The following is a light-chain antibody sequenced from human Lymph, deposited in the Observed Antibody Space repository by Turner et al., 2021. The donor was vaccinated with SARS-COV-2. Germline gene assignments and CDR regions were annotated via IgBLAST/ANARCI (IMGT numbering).Light chain of an antibody. CDR3: QQSNEDPVT. V-gene: IGKV3D-20*02. J-gene: IGKJ4*02. CDR2: RAS. CDR1: ESVDNYGNSF. Sequence: DIVLTQSPVSFAVSLGQRATISCRASESVDNYGNSFMHWYQQKPGQPPKLLIYRASNLESGIPARFSGSGSRTDFTLTINPVEADDVATYYCQQSNEDPVTFGGGTKLEIK.